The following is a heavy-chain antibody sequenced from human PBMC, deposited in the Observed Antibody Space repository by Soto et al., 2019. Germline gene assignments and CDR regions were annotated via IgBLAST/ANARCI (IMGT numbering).Heavy chain of an antibody. CDR2: INPDNGNT. J-gene: IGHJ5*02. CDR3: ARLDIVGPTGPRDP. D-gene: IGHD1-26*01. V-gene: IGHV1-3*01. CDR1: GYTFTRYT. Sequence: ASVKVSCKASGYTFTRYTMNWVRQAPGQRLEWMGWINPDNGNTKSSQKFQDRVIITRDTSASTAYMDLSSLRSEDTAVYYCARLDIVGPTGPRDPWGQGTLVTVSS.